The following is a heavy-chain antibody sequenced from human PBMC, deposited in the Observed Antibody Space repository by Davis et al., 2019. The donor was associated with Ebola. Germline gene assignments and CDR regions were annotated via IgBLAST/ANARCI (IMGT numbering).Heavy chain of an antibody. CDR3: ARDYYGSGSYSNIDY. D-gene: IGHD3-10*01. J-gene: IGHJ4*02. Sequence: ASVKVSCKASGYTFTSYYMHWVRQAPGQGLEWMGIINPSGGSTSYAQKFQCRVTMTRDTSTSTVYMELSSLRSEDTAVYYCARDYYGSGSYSNIDYWGQGTLVTVSS. CDR1: GYTFTSYY. V-gene: IGHV1-46*01. CDR2: INPSGGST.